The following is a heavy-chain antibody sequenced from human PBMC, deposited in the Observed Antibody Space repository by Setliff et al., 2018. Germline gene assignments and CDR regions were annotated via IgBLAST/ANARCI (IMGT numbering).Heavy chain of an antibody. CDR2: ISPYSGKT. J-gene: IGHJ4*02. CDR1: GYNFITLG. CDR3: ARGRGPDIVVTIPGDY. D-gene: IGHD2-15*01. Sequence: PGESLKVSCKTSGYNFITLGINWVRQAPGQGLEWVGWISPYSGKTDYAQKFQDRVIMTIDSATTTAYMELKTLRSDDTAVYYCARGRGPDIVVTIPGDYWGQGTQVTVSS. V-gene: IGHV1-18*01.